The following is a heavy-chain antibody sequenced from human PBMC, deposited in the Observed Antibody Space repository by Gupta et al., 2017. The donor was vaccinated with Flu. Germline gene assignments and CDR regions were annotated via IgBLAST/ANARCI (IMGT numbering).Heavy chain of an antibody. J-gene: IGHJ6*02. V-gene: IGHV3-30*18. D-gene: IGHD3-10*01. CDR2: ISYDGNKE. Sequence: QVQLAEYGGGVVQHGRSLRASCAASGFTLKTCVMHGVRQSPSNVLEWVAVISYDGNKEYYADSVKGRFTISRDNYKNTLYLQMNNLRAEDTAVYYCAKRADYYGSDYHYYGMDGWGQGTKVTGSS. CDR1: GFTLKTCV. CDR3: AKRADYYGSDYHYYGMDG.